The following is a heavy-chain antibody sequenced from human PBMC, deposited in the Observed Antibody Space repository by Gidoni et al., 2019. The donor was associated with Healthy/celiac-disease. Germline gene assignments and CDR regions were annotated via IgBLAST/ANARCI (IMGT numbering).Heavy chain of an antibody. Sequence: QVQLVESGGGVVQPGRSLRLSCAASGFTFSSYGMHWVRQAPGKGLEWVAVIWYDGSNKYYADSVKGRFTISRDNSKNTLYLQMNSLRAEDTAVYYCASHPDYYDSSGYSYWGQGTLVTVSS. D-gene: IGHD3-22*01. J-gene: IGHJ4*02. CDR3: ASHPDYYDSSGYSY. CDR1: GFTFSSYG. V-gene: IGHV3-33*01. CDR2: IWYDGSNK.